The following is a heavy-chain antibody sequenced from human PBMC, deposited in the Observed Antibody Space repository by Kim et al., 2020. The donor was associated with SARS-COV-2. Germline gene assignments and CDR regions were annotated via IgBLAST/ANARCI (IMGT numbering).Heavy chain of an antibody. V-gene: IGHV4-59*08. Sequence: SETLSLTCTVSGGSISSYYWSWIRKRQGKGLEWIGYIYYSGSTNYNPSLKSRVTISVDTSKNQFSLKLISVTAADTAVYYCARRGLGYCSGGSCYSGFDDWGQGTLVTVSS. D-gene: IGHD2-15*01. CDR2: IYYSGST. CDR1: GGSISSYY. CDR3: ARRGLGYCSGGSCYSGFDD. J-gene: IGHJ4*02.